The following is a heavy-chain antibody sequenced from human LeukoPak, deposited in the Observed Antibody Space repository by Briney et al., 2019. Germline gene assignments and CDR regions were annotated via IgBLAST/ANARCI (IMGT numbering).Heavy chain of an antibody. D-gene: IGHD3-10*01. CDR3: AKDLAAMVRGVIIRFDY. CDR1: GFTFSSYG. CDR2: IRYDGSNK. J-gene: IGHJ4*02. Sequence: GGSLRLSCAASGFTFSSYGMSWVRQAPGKGLEWVAFIRYDGSNKYYADSVKGRFTISRDNSKNTLYLQMNSLRAEDTAVYYCAKDLAAMVRGVIIRFDYWGQGTLVTVSS. V-gene: IGHV3-30*02.